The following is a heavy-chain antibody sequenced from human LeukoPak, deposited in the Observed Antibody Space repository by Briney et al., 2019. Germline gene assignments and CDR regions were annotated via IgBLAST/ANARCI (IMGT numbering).Heavy chain of an antibody. D-gene: IGHD6-19*01. Sequence: SETLSLTCTVSGDSISSGDYYWSWIRQPPGKGLEWIGYIYYSGSTNYNPSLKSRVTISVDTSKNQFSLKLSSVTAADTAVYYCARGDIAVAGTFDYWGQGTLVTVSS. J-gene: IGHJ4*02. CDR3: ARGDIAVAGTFDY. CDR2: IYYSGST. CDR1: GDSISSGDYY. V-gene: IGHV4-61*08.